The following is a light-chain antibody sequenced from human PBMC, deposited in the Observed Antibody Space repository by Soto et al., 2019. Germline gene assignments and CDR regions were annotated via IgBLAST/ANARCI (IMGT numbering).Light chain of an antibody. CDR3: SSYTSSSTLYV. Sequence: QSALTQPASVSGSPGQSITISCTGTSSDVGDNNYVSWYQQHPGKAPKLMIYDVTHRPSGISNRFSGSKSGNTASLTISGLQAEEEADYYCSSYTSSSTLYVFGTGTKVTVL. J-gene: IGLJ1*01. CDR1: SSDVGDNNY. V-gene: IGLV2-14*01. CDR2: DVT.